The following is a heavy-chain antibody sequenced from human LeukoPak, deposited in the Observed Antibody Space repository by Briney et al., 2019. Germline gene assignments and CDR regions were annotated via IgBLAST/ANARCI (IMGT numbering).Heavy chain of an antibody. CDR1: GGTFSSYA. CDR3: AREGGYFDFDY. V-gene: IGHV1-69*05. CDR2: IIPIFGTA. J-gene: IGHJ4*02. Sequence: ASVKVSCKASGGTFSSYAISWVRQAPGQGLEWMGRIIPIFGTANYAQKFQGRVTITTDESTSTAYMELSSLRSEDTAAYYCAREGGYFDFDYWGQGTLVTVSS. D-gene: IGHD3-22*01.